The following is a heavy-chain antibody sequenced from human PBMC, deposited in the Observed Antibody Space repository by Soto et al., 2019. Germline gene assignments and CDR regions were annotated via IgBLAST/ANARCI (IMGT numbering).Heavy chain of an antibody. CDR2: ISAYNGNT. CDR1: GYTFASFG. J-gene: IGHJ4*02. V-gene: IGHV1-18*01. Sequence: QVHLVQSGAEVKKPGASVKVSCKASGYTFASFGFSWVRHAPGQGLEWMGWISAYNGNTNYAQKLQGRVTITTDTSTRTTYMELRSLRSDDTAMYYCARGTGYHTHWGQGTLVSVSS. CDR3: ARGTGYHTH. D-gene: IGHD3-16*02.